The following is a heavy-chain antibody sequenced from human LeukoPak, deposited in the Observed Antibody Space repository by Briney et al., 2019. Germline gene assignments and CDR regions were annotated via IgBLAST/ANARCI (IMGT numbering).Heavy chain of an antibody. Sequence: PGGSLRLSCAASGFTFSSYAMTWVRQAPGKGLEWVSAISGSGGGTYYADSVKGRFTISRDNSKNTLYLQMNSLRAEDTAVYYCAKGIQPGSSSVGGSDYWGQGTLVTVSS. CDR1: GFTFSSYA. V-gene: IGHV3-23*01. CDR2: ISGSGGGT. J-gene: IGHJ4*02. CDR3: AKGIQPGSSSVGGSDY. D-gene: IGHD6-13*01.